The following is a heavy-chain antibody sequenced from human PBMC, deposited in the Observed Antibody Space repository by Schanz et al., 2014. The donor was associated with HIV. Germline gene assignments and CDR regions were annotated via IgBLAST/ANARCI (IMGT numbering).Heavy chain of an antibody. CDR1: GEKDTSSY. J-gene: IGHJ5*02. CDR3: SRSPGYGDLRRGDSFSP. V-gene: IGHV1-46*01. D-gene: IGHD4-17*01. CDR2: INPREGST. Sequence: QEQLVQGGAEVKKDGASVKVSCKASGEKDTSSYMHWVRRGPGQGLEWMGIINPREGSTLYAQKFQNRVSMTGDTSTSSLSVEVSSLRSEDTPLSSFSRSPGYGDLRRGDSFSPWGQGTLFFVSS.